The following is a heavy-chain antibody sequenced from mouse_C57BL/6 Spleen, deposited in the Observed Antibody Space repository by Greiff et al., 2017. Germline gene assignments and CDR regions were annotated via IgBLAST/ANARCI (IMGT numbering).Heavy chain of an antibody. CDR2: IYPCSGGT. J-gene: IGHJ4*01. D-gene: IGHD3-1*01. CDR3: GRRGARGWLDY. Sequence: VQLQQPGAELVKPGASVKMSCKASGYTFTSYWMNWVKQRPGKGLEWIGDIYPCSGGTSYNQKFKGKATLTVDTSSSTAYMQLSSLTSEDSAVYYCGRRGARGWLDYWGQGTPVTVSA. V-gene: IGHV1-55*01. CDR1: GYTFTSYW.